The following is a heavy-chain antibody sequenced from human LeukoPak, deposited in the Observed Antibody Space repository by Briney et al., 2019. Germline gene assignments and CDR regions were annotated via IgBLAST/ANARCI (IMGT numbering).Heavy chain of an antibody. CDR3: AKGAVVVTAMNYFDY. D-gene: IGHD2-21*02. Sequence: PGGSLTLSCAASGFSFSNSFMSWVRQAPGKGLEWVSGISGSGSTTNYADSVKGRFTISRDNSKNTLYLQMNTLRAEDTAIYYCAKGAVVVTAMNYFDYWGQGTLVTVSS. CDR1: GFSFSNSF. V-gene: IGHV3-23*01. CDR2: ISGSGSTT. J-gene: IGHJ4*02.